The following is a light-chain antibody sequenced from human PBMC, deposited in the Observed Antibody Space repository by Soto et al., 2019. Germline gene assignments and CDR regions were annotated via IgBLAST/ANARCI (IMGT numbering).Light chain of an antibody. J-gene: IGKJ1*01. CDR3: HQYNNWPSWT. CDR2: DAS. CDR1: QSINTW. Sequence: DIQMTQSPSTLSASVGDRVTITCRASQSINTWLAWYQQKPGKAPHLLIYDASTLESEVPSRFSGSGSGTEFTLTISSLQPEDFAIYYCHQYNNWPSWTFGQGTKVDIK. V-gene: IGKV1-5*01.